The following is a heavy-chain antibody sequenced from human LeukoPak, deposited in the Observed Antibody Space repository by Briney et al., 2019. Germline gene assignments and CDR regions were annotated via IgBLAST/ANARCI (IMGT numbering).Heavy chain of an antibody. CDR1: GGSISSGGYY. Sequence: SETLSLTCTVSGGSISSGGYYWSWIRQHPGKGLEWIGYIYYSGSTYYNPSLKSRVTISVDTSKNQFSLKLSSVTAADTAVYYCARVGGGYYYDSSGYRYYFDYWGQGTLVTVSS. J-gene: IGHJ4*02. V-gene: IGHV4-30-4*08. CDR2: IYYSGST. D-gene: IGHD3-22*01. CDR3: ARVGGGYYYDSSGYRYYFDY.